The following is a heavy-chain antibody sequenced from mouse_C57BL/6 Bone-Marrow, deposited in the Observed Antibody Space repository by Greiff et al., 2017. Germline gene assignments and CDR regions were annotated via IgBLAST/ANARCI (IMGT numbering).Heavy chain of an antibody. CDR2: IWSGGST. Sequence: VQLVESGPGLVQPSQSLSITCTVSGFSLTSYGVHWVRQSPGKGLEWLGVIWSGGSTDYNAAFISSLSISKDTSKSQVFFKMNSLQADDTAISYMDRKGSRNWAYYAMDYWGQGTSVTVSA. V-gene: IGHV2-2*01. CDR3: DRKGSRNWAYYAMDY. D-gene: IGHD4-1*01. CDR1: GFSLTSYG. J-gene: IGHJ4*01.